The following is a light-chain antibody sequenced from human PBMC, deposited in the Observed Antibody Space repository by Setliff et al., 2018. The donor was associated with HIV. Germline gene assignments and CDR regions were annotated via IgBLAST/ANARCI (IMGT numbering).Light chain of an antibody. V-gene: IGLV2-11*01. J-gene: IGLJ1*01. CDR2: DVS. Sequence: QSVLTQPRSVSGSVGQSATISCTGTSSDVGNNKSVSWYVKHPGEGPKLLIYDVSQRPSGVPDRFSGSQSGNTASLTISGLRVEDESDYYCCSYANNVYVFGSGTKVTVL. CDR1: SSDVGNNKS. CDR3: CSYANNVYV.